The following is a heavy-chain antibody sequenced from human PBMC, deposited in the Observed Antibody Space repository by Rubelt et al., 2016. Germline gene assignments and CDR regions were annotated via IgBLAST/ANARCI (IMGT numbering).Heavy chain of an antibody. V-gene: IGHV4-39*07. J-gene: IGHJ6*02. CDR3: ARDSEVRGAYYYYGMDV. CDR1: GGSISSSSYY. CDR2: IYYSGST. D-gene: IGHD3-10*01. Sequence: QLQLQESGPGLVKPSETLSLTCTVSGGSISSSSYYWGWIRQPPGKGLEWIGSIYYSGSTYYNPSLKSRVTISVDPSKNQFSLKLSSVTAADTAVYYCARDSEVRGAYYYYGMDVWGQGTTVTVSS.